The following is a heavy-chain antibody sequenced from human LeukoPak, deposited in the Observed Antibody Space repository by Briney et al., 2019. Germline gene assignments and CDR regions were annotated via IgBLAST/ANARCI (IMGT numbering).Heavy chain of an antibody. CDR2: IKSKTDGGTT. J-gene: IGHJ4*02. D-gene: IGHD3-9*01. V-gene: IGHV3-15*07. Sequence: GGSLRLSCAASGFTFSNYNMNWVRQAPGKGLEWVGRIKSKTDGGTTDYAAPVKGRFTISRDDSKNTLYLQMNSLKTEDTAVYYCTTGGYYDILTDYWGQGTLVTVSS. CDR1: GFTFSNYN. CDR3: TTGGYYDILTDY.